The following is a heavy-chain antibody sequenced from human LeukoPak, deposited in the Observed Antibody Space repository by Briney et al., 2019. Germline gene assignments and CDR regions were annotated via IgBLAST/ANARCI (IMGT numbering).Heavy chain of an antibody. CDR2: IYTSGST. V-gene: IGHV4-4*07. J-gene: IGHJ4*02. Sequence: SETLSLTCTVSGGSISSYYWSWIRQPAGKGLEWTGRIYTSGSTNYNPSLKSRVTMSVDTSKNQFSLKLSSVTAADTAVYYCARDSSYYGSGSYQPDYWGQGTLVTVSS. CDR3: ARDSSYYGSGSYQPDY. CDR1: GGSISSYY. D-gene: IGHD3-10*01.